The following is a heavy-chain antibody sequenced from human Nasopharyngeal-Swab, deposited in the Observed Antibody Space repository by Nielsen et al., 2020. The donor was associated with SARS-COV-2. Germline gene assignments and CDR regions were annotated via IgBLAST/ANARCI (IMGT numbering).Heavy chain of an antibody. CDR2: ISGSGGST. CDR3: AKDLAYCGGDCYSGFDY. J-gene: IGHJ4*02. Sequence: GGSLRLSCAASGFTFSSYAMSWVRQAPGKGLEWVSAISGSGGSTYYADSVKGRFTISRDNSKSTLYLQMNSLRAEDTAVYYCAKDLAYCGGDCYSGFDYWGQGTLVTVSS. D-gene: IGHD2-21*02. V-gene: IGHV3-23*01. CDR1: GFTFSSYA.